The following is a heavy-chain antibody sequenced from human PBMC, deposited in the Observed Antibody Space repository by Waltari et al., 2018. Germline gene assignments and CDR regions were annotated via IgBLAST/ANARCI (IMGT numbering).Heavy chain of an antibody. V-gene: IGHV4-39*07. CDR1: GGSISSSSYY. J-gene: IGHJ4*02. D-gene: IGHD2-15*01. CDR3: ARIYCSGGSCYSARIDY. Sequence: QLQLQESGPGLVKPSETLSLTCTVSGGSISSSSYYWGWIRQPPGKGLEWSGSIYYSGSTYYAPSLKSRVTISVDTSKNQFSLKLSSVTAADTVVYYCARIYCSGGSCYSARIDYWGQGTLVTVSS. CDR2: IYYSGST.